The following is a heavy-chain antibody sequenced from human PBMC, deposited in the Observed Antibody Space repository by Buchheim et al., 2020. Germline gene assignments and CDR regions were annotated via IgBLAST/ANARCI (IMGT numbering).Heavy chain of an antibody. D-gene: IGHD6-19*01. V-gene: IGHV3-23*04. CDR2: ISSSGGST. Sequence: EVQLVESGGDLVQPGGSLRLSCAASGFTFSTYAMSWVRQAPGKGLEWVSTISSSGGSTFYADSVKGRFTISSDNSKNTLYLQIKSLRAEDTAVFYCAKRLGIEAGEGYDMDVWGQGTT. CDR3: AKRLGIEAGEGYDMDV. CDR1: GFTFSTYA. J-gene: IGHJ6*02.